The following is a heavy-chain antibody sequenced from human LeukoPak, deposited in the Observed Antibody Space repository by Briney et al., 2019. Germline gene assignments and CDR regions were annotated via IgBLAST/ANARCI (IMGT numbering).Heavy chain of an antibody. V-gene: IGHV3-66*01. J-gene: IGHJ4*02. CDR3: TRTVDSSSWYAY. D-gene: IGHD6-13*01. Sequence: GGSLRLSCAASGFTFSSYSMNWVRQAPGKGLEWVSVIYTAGNTYYADSVKGRFTISRDNSKNTLYLQMNSLRAEDTAVYYCTRTVDSSSWYAYWGQGTLVTVSS. CDR2: IYTAGNT. CDR1: GFTFSSYS.